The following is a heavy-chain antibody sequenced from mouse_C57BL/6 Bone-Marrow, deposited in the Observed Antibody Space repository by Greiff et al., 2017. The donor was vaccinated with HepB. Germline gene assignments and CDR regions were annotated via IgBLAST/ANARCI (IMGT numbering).Heavy chain of an antibody. D-gene: IGHD1-1*01. V-gene: IGHV1-64*01. J-gene: IGHJ2*01. Sequence: QVQLKQSGAELVKPGASVKLSCKASGYTFTSYWMHWVKQRPGQGLEWIGMIHPNSGSTNYNEKFKSKATLTVDKSSSTAYMQLSSLTSEDSAVYYCARLIGSSGDYWGQGTTLTVSS. CDR3: ARLIGSSGDY. CDR2: IHPNSGST. CDR1: GYTFTSYW.